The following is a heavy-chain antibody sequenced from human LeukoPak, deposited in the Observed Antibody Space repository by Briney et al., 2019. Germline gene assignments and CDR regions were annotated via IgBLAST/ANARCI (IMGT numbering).Heavy chain of an antibody. CDR2: IYHSGST. J-gene: IGHJ6*03. V-gene: IGHV4-39*07. D-gene: IGHD3-16*01. CDR3: ARVGEVIYYMDV. CDR1: GGSISGSRYY. Sequence: SETLSLTCTVSGGSISGSRYYWGWIRQPPGKGLEWIGSIYHSGSTYYNPSLKSRVTISVDTSKNQFSLKLSSVTAADTAVYYCARVGEVIYYMDVWGKGTTVTVSS.